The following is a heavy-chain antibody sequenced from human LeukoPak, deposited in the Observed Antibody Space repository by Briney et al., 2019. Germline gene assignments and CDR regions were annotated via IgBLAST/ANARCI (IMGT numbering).Heavy chain of an antibody. D-gene: IGHD2-15*01. Sequence: GASVTVSCKASGYTFTYYYMHWVRQAPGQGLEWMGWINPNSGGTYYAQNFQGRVTMTRDASITTVYMELSRLTSGDTAVYHCARAHCSRGSCLSDLYFMDAWGKGTTVTVSS. CDR1: GYTFTYYY. J-gene: IGHJ6*04. CDR3: ARAHCSRGSCLSDLYFMDA. V-gene: IGHV1-2*02. CDR2: INPNSGGT.